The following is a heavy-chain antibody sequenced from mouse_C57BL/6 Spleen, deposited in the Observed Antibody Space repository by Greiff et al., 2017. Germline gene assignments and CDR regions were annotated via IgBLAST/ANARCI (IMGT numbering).Heavy chain of an antibody. V-gene: IGHV10-1*01. J-gene: IGHJ2*01. CDR2: IRSKSNNYAT. Sequence: EVQLVESGGGLVQPKGSLKLSCAASGFSFNTYAMNWVRQAPGKGLEWVARIRSKSNNYATYYADSVKDRFTISRDDSESMLYLQMNNLKPEDTAMYYCLRQNWDVNYFDYWGQGTTLTVSS. CDR3: LRQNWDVNYFDY. CDR1: GFSFNTYA. D-gene: IGHD4-1*01.